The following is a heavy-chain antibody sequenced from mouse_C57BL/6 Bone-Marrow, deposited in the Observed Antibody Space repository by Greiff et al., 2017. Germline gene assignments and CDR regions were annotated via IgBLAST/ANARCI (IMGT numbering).Heavy chain of an antibody. CDR1: GFNIKDDY. Sequence: VQLQQSGAELVRPGASVKLSCTASGFNIKDDYMHWVKQRPEQGLEWIGWIDPENGDTEYASKFQGKATITADTSSNTAYLQLSSLTSEDTAVYYCTTETTVVAPDYAMDYWGQGTSVTVSS. D-gene: IGHD1-1*01. CDR2: IDPENGDT. J-gene: IGHJ4*01. CDR3: TTETTVVAPDYAMDY. V-gene: IGHV14-4*01.